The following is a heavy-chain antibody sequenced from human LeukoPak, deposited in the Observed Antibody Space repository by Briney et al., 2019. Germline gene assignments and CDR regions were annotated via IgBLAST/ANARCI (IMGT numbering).Heavy chain of an antibody. CDR2: FDPEDGET. Sequence: ASVKVSCKVSGYTLTELSMHWVRQAPGKGLEWMGGFDPEDGETIYAQKFQGRVTMTEDTSTDTAYMELSSLRSEDTAVYYCATSGIISGYFDYWGQGTLVTVSS. CDR1: GYTLTELS. V-gene: IGHV1-24*01. CDR3: ATSGIISGYFDY. D-gene: IGHD3-10*01. J-gene: IGHJ4*02.